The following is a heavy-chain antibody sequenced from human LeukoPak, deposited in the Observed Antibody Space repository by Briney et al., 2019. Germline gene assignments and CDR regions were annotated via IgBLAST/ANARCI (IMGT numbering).Heavy chain of an antibody. CDR2: ISSSSSYI. J-gene: IGHJ4*02. Sequence: GGSLRLSCAASGFTFSSYSMNWVRQAPGKGLEWVSSISSSSSYIYYADSVKGRFTISRDNAKNTLYLQMNSLRAEDTAVYYCAKGNYYYDSSGYYGLDYWGQGTLVTVSS. D-gene: IGHD3-22*01. CDR1: GFTFSSYS. CDR3: AKGNYYYDSSGYYGLDY. V-gene: IGHV3-21*01.